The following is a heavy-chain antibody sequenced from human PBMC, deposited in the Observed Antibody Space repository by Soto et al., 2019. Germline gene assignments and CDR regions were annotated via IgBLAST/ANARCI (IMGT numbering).Heavy chain of an antibody. D-gene: IGHD3-3*01. J-gene: IGHJ4*02. CDR2: INPDSGAT. CDR1: GYSFTGYY. V-gene: IGHV1-2*02. CDR3: ARCDYGNGCYPFPYFDS. Sequence: HEHLVQSGAEVKRPGASLKVSCKASGYSFTGYYIHWVRQAPGQGLEWMGWINPDSGATNYAQNFQGRVTLTSDTSISTASMDLTSLTSDDTYVYYCARCDYGNGCYPFPYFDSWGQGTLVIVSS.